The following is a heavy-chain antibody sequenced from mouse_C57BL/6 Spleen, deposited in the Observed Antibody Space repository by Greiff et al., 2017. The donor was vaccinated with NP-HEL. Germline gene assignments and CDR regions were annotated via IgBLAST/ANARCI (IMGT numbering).Heavy chain of an antibody. CDR3: ARDQLGAY. V-gene: IGHV5-4*01. CDR1: GFTFSSYA. J-gene: IGHJ3*01. D-gene: IGHD4-1*02. Sequence: DVKLVESGGGLVKPGGSLKLSCAASGFTFSSYAMSWVRQTPEKRLEWVATISDGGSYTYYPDNVKGRFTISRDNAKNNLYLQMSHLKSEDTAMYYCARDQLGAYWGQGTLVTVSA. CDR2: ISDGGSYT.